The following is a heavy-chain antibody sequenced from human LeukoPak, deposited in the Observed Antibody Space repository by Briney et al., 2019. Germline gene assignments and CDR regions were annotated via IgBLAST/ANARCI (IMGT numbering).Heavy chain of an antibody. CDR2: ISAYNGNT. V-gene: IGHV1-18*01. J-gene: IGHJ4*02. CDR3: AREGPLGYCSGGSCYPFDY. CDR1: GYTFTSYG. D-gene: IGHD2-15*01. Sequence: ASVKVSCKASGYTFTSYGISWVRQASGQGLEWMGWISAYNGNTNYAQKLQGRVTMTTDTSTSTAYMELRSLRSDDTAVYYCAREGPLGYCSGGSCYPFDYWGQGTLVTVSS.